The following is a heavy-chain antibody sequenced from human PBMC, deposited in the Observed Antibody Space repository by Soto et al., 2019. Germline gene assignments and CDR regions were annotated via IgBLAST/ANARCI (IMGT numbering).Heavy chain of an antibody. CDR1: GFTFDDYA. J-gene: IGHJ4*02. V-gene: IGHV3-9*01. CDR2: ISWNSGNI. Sequence: EVQLVESGGGLVQPGRSLRLSCAASGFTFDDYAMHWVRQPPGKGLEWVSGISWNSGNIGYADSVRGRFTISRDNAKSSLYLQMNSLRAEDTALYYCAKVVVDYYGSGSYFDYWGQGTLVTVSS. CDR3: AKVVVDYYGSGSYFDY. D-gene: IGHD3-10*01.